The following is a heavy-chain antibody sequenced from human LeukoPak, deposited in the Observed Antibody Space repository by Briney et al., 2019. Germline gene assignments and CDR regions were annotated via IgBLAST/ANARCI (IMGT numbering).Heavy chain of an antibody. CDR2: ISYSGNT. Sequence: SETLSLTCTVSGGSINNYYWSWIRQPPGKGLEWIGHISYSGNTNYNSSLRSQVTISVDASNNQFSLRLSSVTAADTAVYYCARDSYTGNYFEDTFDIWGQGTMVTVSS. J-gene: IGHJ3*02. D-gene: IGHD1-26*01. CDR1: GGSINNYY. V-gene: IGHV4-59*01. CDR3: ARDSYTGNYFEDTFDI.